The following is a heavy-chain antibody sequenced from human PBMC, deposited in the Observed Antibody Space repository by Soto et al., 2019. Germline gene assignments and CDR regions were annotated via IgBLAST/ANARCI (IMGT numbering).Heavy chain of an antibody. D-gene: IGHD3-22*01. CDR3: ARGPPGDYYDSSGYYRTFDY. J-gene: IGHJ4*02. CDR1: GYTFTSYG. Sequence: ASVKVSCKASGYTFTSYGISWVRQAPGQGLEWMGWISAYNGNTNYAQKFQGRVTMTTDTSTSTAYMELRSLRSDDTAVYYCARGPPGDYYDSSGYYRTFDYWGQGTLVTVSS. CDR2: ISAYNGNT. V-gene: IGHV1-18*04.